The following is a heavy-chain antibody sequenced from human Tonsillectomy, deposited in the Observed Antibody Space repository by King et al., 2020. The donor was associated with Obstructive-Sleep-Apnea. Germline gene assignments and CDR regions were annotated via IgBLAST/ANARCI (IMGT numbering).Heavy chain of an antibody. CDR2: MYYSGNT. V-gene: IGHV4-59*08. CDR3: ARHRGVEDYGDYGDYFDY. D-gene: IGHD4-17*01. CDR1: GGSISNYY. J-gene: IGHJ4*02. Sequence: VQLQESGPGLVKPSETLSLTCTVSGGSISNYYWSWIRQPPGKGLEWIGYMYYSGNTNFNPSLKSRVTISADTSKIPFSLRLSSLTAADTAVYYCARHRGVEDYGDYGDYFDYWGQGTLVTVSS.